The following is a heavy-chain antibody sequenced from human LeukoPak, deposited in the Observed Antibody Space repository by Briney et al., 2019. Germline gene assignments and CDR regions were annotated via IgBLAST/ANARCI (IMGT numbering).Heavy chain of an antibody. V-gene: IGHV3-23*01. J-gene: IGHJ4*02. CDR1: GFTFIAYW. CDR2: ITDSGGST. D-gene: IGHD3-16*02. CDR3: AKDTSARRGSLNG. Sequence: PGGSLRLSCEGSGFTFIAYWMSWVRQAPGKGLEWVSAITDSGGSTSYADSVRGRFTISRDNSKNTLYLQMNSLRAEDTAVYYCAKDTSARRGSLNGGGQGTLVTVSS.